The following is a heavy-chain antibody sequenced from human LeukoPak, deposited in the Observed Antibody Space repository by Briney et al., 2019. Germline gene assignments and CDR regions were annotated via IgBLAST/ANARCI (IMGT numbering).Heavy chain of an antibody. Sequence: SETLSLTCTVSGGSISSSSYYWGWLRQPPGKGLEWIGSIYYSGSTYYNPSLKSRVTISVDTSKNQFSLKLSSVTAADTAVYYCATRFLVPTYYFDYWGQGTLVTVSP. V-gene: IGHV4-39*01. J-gene: IGHJ4*02. CDR3: ATRFLVPTYYFDY. D-gene: IGHD3-3*01. CDR1: GGSISSSSYY. CDR2: IYYSGST.